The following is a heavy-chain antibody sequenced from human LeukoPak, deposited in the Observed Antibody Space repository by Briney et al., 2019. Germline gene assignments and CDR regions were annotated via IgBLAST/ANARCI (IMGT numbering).Heavy chain of an antibody. Sequence: PGGSLRLSCAASGFTFSNQWMYWVRQAPGKGLVWVSRINTDGSSTTYADSVKGRFTISRDNAKNTLYLQMNSLRAEDTAVYYCARGLVGLYYYYYYMDVWGKGTTVTVS. J-gene: IGHJ6*03. CDR2: INTDGSST. CDR1: GFTFSNQW. D-gene: IGHD2-21*01. CDR3: ARGLVGLYYYYYYMDV. V-gene: IGHV3-74*03.